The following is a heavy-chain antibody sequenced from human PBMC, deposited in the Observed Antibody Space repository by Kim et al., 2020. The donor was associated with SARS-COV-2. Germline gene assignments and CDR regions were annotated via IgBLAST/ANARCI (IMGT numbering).Heavy chain of an antibody. CDR2: ISYDGSNE. V-gene: IGHV3-30*18. J-gene: IGHJ1*01. D-gene: IGHD2-15*01. Sequence: GGSLRLSCAASGFTFSNFGMHWVRQAPGKGLEWVSVISYDGSNEYYGDSEKGRFTISRDNSKNTLFLEMNSLRPEDTAVYYCAKGVVVATTYFHHWGQGTLVTVSS. CDR1: GFTFSNFG. CDR3: AKGVVVATTYFHH.